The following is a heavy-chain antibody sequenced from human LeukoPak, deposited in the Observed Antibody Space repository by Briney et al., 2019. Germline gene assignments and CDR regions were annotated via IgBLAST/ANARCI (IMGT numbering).Heavy chain of an antibody. CDR1: GGTFSSYS. D-gene: IGHD6-19*01. Sequence: ASVKVSCKASGGTFSSYSITWVRQAPGQGLEWMGRIIPTLGIASYAQKFQGRVTITADKSTSTAYMELSSLRSEDTAVYYCAGEEERGVTVAGTAFDYWGQGTLVTVSS. CDR2: IIPTLGIA. V-gene: IGHV1-69*04. CDR3: AGEEERGVTVAGTAFDY. J-gene: IGHJ4*02.